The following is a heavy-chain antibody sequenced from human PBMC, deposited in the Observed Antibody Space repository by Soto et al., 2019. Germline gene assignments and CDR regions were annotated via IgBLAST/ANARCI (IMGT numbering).Heavy chain of an antibody. D-gene: IGHD3-3*01. V-gene: IGHV4-4*07. Sequence: SETLSLTCTVSGGSISNHFWSWIRQPAGKRLETVGRVYSGGDTIYNPSLESRVIMSVDTSNNQFSLKLRSVTAADTAVYYCARDTVWSGFYSHFDYWGQGILVTVSS. J-gene: IGHJ4*02. CDR3: ARDTVWSGFYSHFDY. CDR1: GGSISNHF. CDR2: VYSGGDT.